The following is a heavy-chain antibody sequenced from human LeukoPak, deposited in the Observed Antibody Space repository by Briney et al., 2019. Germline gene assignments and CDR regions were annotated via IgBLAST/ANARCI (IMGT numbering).Heavy chain of an antibody. V-gene: IGHV3-48*04. CDR1: GFTFSSYS. J-gene: IGHJ4*02. D-gene: IGHD5-18*01. Sequence: GGSPRLSCAASGFTFSSYSMNWVRQAPGKGLEWVSYISSSSSTIYYADSVKGRFTISRDNAKNSLYLQMNSPRAEDTAVYYCARGYSYGFDSWGQGTLVTVSS. CDR3: ARGYSYGFDS. CDR2: ISSSSSTI.